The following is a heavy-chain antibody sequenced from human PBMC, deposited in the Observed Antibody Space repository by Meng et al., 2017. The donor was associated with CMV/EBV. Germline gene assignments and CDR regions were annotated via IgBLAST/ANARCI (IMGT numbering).Heavy chain of an antibody. J-gene: IGHJ3*02. CDR2: IYYSVST. CDR1: GGSISSSSYY. V-gene: IGHV4-39*07. D-gene: IGHD3-9*01. CDR3: AISERAYYDILTGYYNVAFDI. Sequence: SETLSLTCTVSGGSISSSSYYWGWIRQPPGKGLEWIGSIYYSVSTYYNPSLKSRVTISVDTSKNQFSLKLSSVTAADTAVYYCAISERAYYDILTGYYNVAFDIWGQGTMVTVSS.